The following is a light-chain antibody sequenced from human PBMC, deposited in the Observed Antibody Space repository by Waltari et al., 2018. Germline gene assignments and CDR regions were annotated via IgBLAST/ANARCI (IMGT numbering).Light chain of an antibody. V-gene: IGLV2-8*01. CDR1: SSDVGGYNS. CDR2: EVT. Sequence: QSALTQPASVSGSPGQSITISCPGTSSDVGGYNSVSWYQQHPGKAPKLVIYEVTRRPSGVPDRFSGSKSGNTASLTVSGLQAEDEANYYCSSYAGSNNLGVFGGGTKLTVL. J-gene: IGLJ3*02. CDR3: SSYAGSNNLGV.